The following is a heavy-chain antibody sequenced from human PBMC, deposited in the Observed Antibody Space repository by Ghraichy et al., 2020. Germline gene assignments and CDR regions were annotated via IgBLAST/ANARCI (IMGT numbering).Heavy chain of an antibody. D-gene: IGHD1-7*01. V-gene: IGHV3-48*01. CDR2: ISSSSSTI. J-gene: IGHJ3*02. Sequence: GGSLRLSCAASGFTFSSYSINWVRQAPGKGLEWVSYISSSSSTIYYADSVKGRFTISRDNAKNSLYLQMNSLRAEDTAVYYCARASRTSDAFDIWGQGTMVTVSS. CDR3: ARASRTSDAFDI. CDR1: GFTFSSYS.